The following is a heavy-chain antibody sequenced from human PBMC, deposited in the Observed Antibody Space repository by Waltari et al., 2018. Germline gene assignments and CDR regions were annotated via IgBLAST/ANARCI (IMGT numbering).Heavy chain of an antibody. J-gene: IGHJ6*02. D-gene: IGHD6-25*01. CDR1: GGTFRLYA. CDR3: ARDIKEAAYYYGMDV. CDR2: IIPTFDTP. Sequence: QVQLVQSGAEVKKPGSSVKGSCKISGGTFRLYALSWVRRAPGQGLEGMGGIIPTFDTPTYTQKFQGRVTFTADESTGTAYMELSSLRFEDTAVYYCARDIKEAAYYYGMDVWGQGTTVTVSS. V-gene: IGHV1-69*01.